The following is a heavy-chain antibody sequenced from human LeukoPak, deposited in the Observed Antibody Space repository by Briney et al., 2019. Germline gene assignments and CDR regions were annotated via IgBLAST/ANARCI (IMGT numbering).Heavy chain of an antibody. V-gene: IGHV3-30*02. CDR2: IRYDGSHK. J-gene: IGHJ5*02. Sequence: GGSLRLSCAASGFTFSNAWMSWVRQAPGKGLEWVAFIRYDGSHKYYADSVKGRFTISRDNSKNTLYLQMNSLRAADTAVYYCARDMKRSRARWENLGLDPWGQGTLVTVSS. CDR1: GFTFSNAW. CDR3: ARDMKRSRARWENLGLDP. D-gene: IGHD3-16*01.